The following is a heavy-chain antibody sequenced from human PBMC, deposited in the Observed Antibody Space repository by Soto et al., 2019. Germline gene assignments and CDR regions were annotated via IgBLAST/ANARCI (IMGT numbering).Heavy chain of an antibody. D-gene: IGHD3-10*01. CDR2: INWNGGNT. V-gene: IGHV3-20*04. CDR1: GFTFDDYG. Sequence: GGSLRLSCAASGFTFDDYGMSWVRQAPGKGLEWVSGINWNGGNTGYPDSVQGRFTISRDNAKNSLYLQMNSLRAEDTALYYCARFKRGTMVRGVIPLYAFDIWGQGTMVTVSS. CDR3: ARFKRGTMVRGVIPLYAFDI. J-gene: IGHJ3*02.